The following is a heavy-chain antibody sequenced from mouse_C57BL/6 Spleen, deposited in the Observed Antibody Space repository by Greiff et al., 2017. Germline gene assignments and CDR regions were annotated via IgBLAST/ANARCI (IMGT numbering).Heavy chain of an antibody. V-gene: IGHV14-3*01. J-gene: IGHJ2*01. CDR2: IDPANGNT. CDR3: VSYGKGDY. CDR1: GFNIKNTY. D-gene: IGHD1-1*01. Sequence: VQLKESVAELVRPGASVKLSCTASGFNIKNTYMNWVKQRPEQGLEWIGRIDPANGNTKYAPKFQGKATITADTSSNTAYLQLSSLTSEDTAIYYCVSYGKGDYWGQGTTLTVSS.